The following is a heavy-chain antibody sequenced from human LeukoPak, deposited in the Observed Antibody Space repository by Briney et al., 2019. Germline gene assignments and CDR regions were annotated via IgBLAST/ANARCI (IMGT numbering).Heavy chain of an antibody. CDR2: INSDGSST. D-gene: IGHD2-21*01. V-gene: IGHV3-74*01. CDR3: ARGFVATYYYGMDV. CDR1: GFTLSSYW. J-gene: IGHJ6*02. Sequence: GGSLRLSCAASGFTLSSYWMHWVRQAPGKGLVWVSRINSDGSSTSNADSVKGRFTISRDNAKNTLYLQMDSLRAGDTAVYYCARGFVATYYYGMDVWGQGTTVTVSS.